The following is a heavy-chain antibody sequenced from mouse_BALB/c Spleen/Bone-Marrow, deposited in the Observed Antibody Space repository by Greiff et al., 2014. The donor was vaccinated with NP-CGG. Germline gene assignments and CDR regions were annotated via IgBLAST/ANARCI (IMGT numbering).Heavy chain of an antibody. V-gene: IGHV1-20*02. CDR1: GYSFTGYF. D-gene: IGHD1-2*01. CDR2: INPYNGDT. Sequence: EVKLMESGPELVKPGASVKISCKASGYSFTGYFMSWVMQSHGKSLEWIGRINPYNGDTFYNQKFKGKATLTVDKSSSTAHMELRSLASEDSAVYYCASSFITTAYYFDYWGQGTTLTVSS. CDR3: ASSFITTAYYFDY. J-gene: IGHJ2*01.